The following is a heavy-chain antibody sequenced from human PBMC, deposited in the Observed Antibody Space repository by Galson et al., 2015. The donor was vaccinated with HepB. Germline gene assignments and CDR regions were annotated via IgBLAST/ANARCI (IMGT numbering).Heavy chain of an antibody. CDR1: GFTFSSYA. V-gene: IGHV3-23*01. J-gene: IGHJ3*02. CDR2: ISGSGGST. D-gene: IGHD7-27*01. Sequence: SLRLSCAASGFTFSSYAMSWVRQAPGKGLEWVSAISGSGGSTYYADSVKGRFTISRDNSKNTLYLQMNSLRAEDTAVYYCAKGLGSRNDAFDIWGQGTMVTVSS. CDR3: AKGLGSRNDAFDI.